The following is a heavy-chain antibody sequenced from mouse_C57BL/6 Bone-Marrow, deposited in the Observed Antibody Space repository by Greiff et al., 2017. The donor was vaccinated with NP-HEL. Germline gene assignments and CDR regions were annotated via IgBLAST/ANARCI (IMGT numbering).Heavy chain of an antibody. V-gene: IGHV1-74*01. D-gene: IGHD1-1*01. CDR2: IHPSDSDT. CDR3: AMPLYYYGSSFFAY. Sequence: VQLQQPGAELVKPGASVKVSCKASGYTFTSYWMHWVKQRPGQGLEWIGRIHPSDSDTNYHQKFQGKATLTVDNSSSTGYMQLSSLTSEDSAVYYCAMPLYYYGSSFFAYWGQGTLVTVSA. CDR1: GYTFTSYW. J-gene: IGHJ3*01.